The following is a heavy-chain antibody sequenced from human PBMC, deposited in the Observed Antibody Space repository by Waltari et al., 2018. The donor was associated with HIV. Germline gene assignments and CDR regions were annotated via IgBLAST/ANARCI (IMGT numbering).Heavy chain of an antibody. CDR2: INHSGST. Sequence: QVQLQQWGAGLLKPSETLSLTCAVYGGSFSGYSWSWIRQPPGKGLEWIGEINHSGSTNYNPSLKSRVTISVDTSKNQFSLKLSSVTAADTAVYYCARGGYEDAFDIWGQGTMVTVSS. CDR3: ARGGYEDAFDI. CDR1: GGSFSGYS. D-gene: IGHD5-12*01. V-gene: IGHV4-34*01. J-gene: IGHJ3*02.